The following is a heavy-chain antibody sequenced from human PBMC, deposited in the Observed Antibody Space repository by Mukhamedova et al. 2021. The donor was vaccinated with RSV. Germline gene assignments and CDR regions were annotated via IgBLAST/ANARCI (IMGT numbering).Heavy chain of an antibody. D-gene: IGHD3-22*01. Sequence: IRQPAGKGLEWIGRIYTSGSTTYNPSLKIRATMSIDPSKKQFSLKLSSVTAADTAVYYCARPTPYYDTSGYYIDYWAQGTLV. CDR3: ARPTPYYDTSGYYIDY. V-gene: IGHV4-4*07. CDR2: IYTSGST. J-gene: IGHJ4*02.